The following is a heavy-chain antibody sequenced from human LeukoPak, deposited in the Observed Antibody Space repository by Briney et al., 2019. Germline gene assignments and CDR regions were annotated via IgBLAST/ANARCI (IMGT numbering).Heavy chain of an antibody. D-gene: IGHD3-3*01. Sequence: GGSLRLSCAASGFTFSSYAMSWVRQAPGKGLECVSAISGSGGSRYYADSVKGRFTISRDNTKNTLYLQMNSLRAEDTAVYYCAKSMEWLLFLSHFDYWGQGTLVTVSS. CDR2: ISGSGGSR. CDR1: GFTFSSYA. J-gene: IGHJ4*02. CDR3: AKSMEWLLFLSHFDY. V-gene: IGHV3-23*01.